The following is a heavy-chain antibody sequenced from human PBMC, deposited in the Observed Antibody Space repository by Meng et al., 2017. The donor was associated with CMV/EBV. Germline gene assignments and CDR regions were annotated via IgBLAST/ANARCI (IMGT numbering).Heavy chain of an antibody. CDR3: ARGRILDIVVVVAAKGDGMDV. Sequence: SETLSLTCAVYGGSFSGYYWSWIRQPPGKGLEWIGEINHSGSTNYNPSLKSRVTISVDTSKNQFPLKLSSVTAADTAVYYCARGRILDIVVVVAAKGDGMDVWGQGTTVTVSS. V-gene: IGHV4-34*01. D-gene: IGHD2-15*01. CDR1: GGSFSGYY. CDR2: INHSGST. J-gene: IGHJ6*02.